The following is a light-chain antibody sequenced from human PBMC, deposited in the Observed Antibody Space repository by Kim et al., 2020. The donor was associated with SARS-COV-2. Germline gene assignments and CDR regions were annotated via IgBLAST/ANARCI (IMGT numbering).Light chain of an antibody. V-gene: IGKV3-20*01. CDR3: QQYGSSPRG. J-gene: IGKJ5*01. CDR1: QSVSSSY. CDR2: GAS. Sequence: EIVLTQSPGTLSLSPGEGATLSCRASQSVSSSYLAWYQQKPGQAPRLLIYGASSRATGIPDRFSGSGSGTDFTLTISRLEPEDFAVYYCQQYGSSPRGFGQGTRLEIK.